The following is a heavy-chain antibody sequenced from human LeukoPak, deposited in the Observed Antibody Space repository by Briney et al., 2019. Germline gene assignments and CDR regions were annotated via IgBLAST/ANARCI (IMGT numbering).Heavy chain of an antibody. J-gene: IGHJ5*02. D-gene: IGHD1-26*01. CDR2: ISSSSYI. Sequence: GGSLRLSCAASGFTFSSYSMNWVRQAPGKGLEWVSSISSSSYIYYADSVKGRFTISRDSAKNSLYLQMNSLRAEDTAVYYCARGGSYYNNWFDPWGQGTLVTVSS. CDR1: GFTFSSYS. CDR3: ARGGSYYNNWFDP. V-gene: IGHV3-21*01.